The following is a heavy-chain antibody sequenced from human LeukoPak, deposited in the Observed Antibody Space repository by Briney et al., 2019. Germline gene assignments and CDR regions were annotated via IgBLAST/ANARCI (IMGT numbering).Heavy chain of an antibody. V-gene: IGHV3-30*02. D-gene: IGHD1-14*01. CDR1: GFTFSTYG. CDR2: IRNDGGKR. CDR3: ARAYKSNWFDP. Sequence: PGGSLRLSCAASGFTFSTYGMHWVRQAPGKGLEWVAFIRNDGGKRNYADSVRGRFTISRDNSKNTLYLQMNSLRAEDTAVYYCARAYKSNWFDPWGQGTLVTVSS. J-gene: IGHJ5*02.